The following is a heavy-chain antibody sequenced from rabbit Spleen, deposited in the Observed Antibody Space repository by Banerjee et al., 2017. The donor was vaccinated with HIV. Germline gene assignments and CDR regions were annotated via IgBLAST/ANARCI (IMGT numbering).Heavy chain of an antibody. Sequence: QEQLEESGGGLVKPEGSLTLTCKASGVSFNDKDVMCWVRQAPGKGLEWITLINMVTAKSVYASWAKGRFTISSHNAQNTLYLQLNSLTAADTATYFCARGSAAMTMVITGFYLNLWGQGTLVTVS. CDR1: GVSFNDKDV. CDR2: INMVTAKS. J-gene: IGHJ4*01. V-gene: IGHV1S45*01. CDR3: ARGSAAMTMVITGFYLNL. D-gene: IGHD2-1*01.